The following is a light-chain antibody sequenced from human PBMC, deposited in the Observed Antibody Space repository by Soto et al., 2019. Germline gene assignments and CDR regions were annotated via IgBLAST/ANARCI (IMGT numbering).Light chain of an antibody. CDR2: KAS. CDR1: QSISVW. V-gene: IGKV1-5*03. J-gene: IGKJ1*01. Sequence: DIQMTQSPSILSASVGHRVTITCRASQSISVWLAWYQQKAGKAPNLLIYKASRLESGVPSRFSGSGSETEFTLTISGLQPGDSATYYCQQYNSYSPTFGQGTKVDIK. CDR3: QQYNSYSPT.